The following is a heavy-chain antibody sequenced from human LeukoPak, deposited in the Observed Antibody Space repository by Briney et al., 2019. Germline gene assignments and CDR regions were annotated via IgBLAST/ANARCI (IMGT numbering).Heavy chain of an antibody. D-gene: IGHD2-2*03. J-gene: IGHJ6*02. CDR1: GGTFSSYA. V-gene: IGHV1-69*13. Sequence: SVKVSCKASGGTFSSYAISWVRQAPGQGLEWMGGIIPIFGTANYAQEFQGRVTITADESTSTAYMELSSLRSEDTAVYYCARDGYCSSTSCYHYGMDVWGQGTTVTVSS. CDR2: IIPIFGTA. CDR3: ARDGYCSSTSCYHYGMDV.